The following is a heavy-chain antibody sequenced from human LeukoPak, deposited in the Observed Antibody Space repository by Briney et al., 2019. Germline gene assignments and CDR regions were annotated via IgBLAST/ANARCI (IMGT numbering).Heavy chain of an antibody. CDR1: GGSIRSSGNY. CDR3: AGRITMVRGVTNFDY. V-gene: IGHV4-39*07. Sequence: PSETLSLTCRVFGGSIRSSGNYWGWIRQPPGKGLEWIASIYYNGNTFHNPSLKSRVTISVDTSKNQFSLKLSSVTAADTAVYYCAGRITMVRGVTNFDYWGQGTLVTVSS. D-gene: IGHD3-10*01. J-gene: IGHJ4*02. CDR2: IYYNGNT.